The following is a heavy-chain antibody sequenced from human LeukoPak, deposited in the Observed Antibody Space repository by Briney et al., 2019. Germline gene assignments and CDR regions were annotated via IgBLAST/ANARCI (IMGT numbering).Heavy chain of an antibody. V-gene: IGHV1-69*13. CDR1: GGTFSSYA. CDR3: ARLPTVTTWYYFDY. J-gene: IGHJ4*02. Sequence: GASVKVSCKASGGTFSSYAISWVRQAPGQGLEWMGGNIPIFGTANYAQKFQGRVTITADESTSTAYMELSSLRSEDTAVYYCARLPTVTTWYYFDYRGQGTLVTVSS. CDR2: NIPIFGTA. D-gene: IGHD4-17*01.